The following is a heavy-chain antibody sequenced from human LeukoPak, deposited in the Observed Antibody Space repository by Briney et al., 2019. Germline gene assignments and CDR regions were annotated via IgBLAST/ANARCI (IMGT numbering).Heavy chain of an antibody. V-gene: IGHV1-8*01. CDR1: GYTFTNYD. CDR3: ARGPITMVRGVLGF. D-gene: IGHD3-10*01. J-gene: IGHJ4*02. CDR2: MNPNSGNT. Sequence: ASVKVSCKASGYTFTNYDFNWVRQASGQGLEWMGWMNPNSGNTGYPQEFQGRVTITRNTSISTAYMELSSLTSDDTGVYYCARGPITMVRGVLGFWGQGTLVTVSS.